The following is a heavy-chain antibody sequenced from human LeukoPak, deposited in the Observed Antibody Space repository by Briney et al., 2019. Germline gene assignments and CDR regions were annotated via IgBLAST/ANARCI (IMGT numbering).Heavy chain of an antibody. CDR1: GGSFSGYY. D-gene: IGHD1-26*01. V-gene: IGHV4-34*01. Sequence: SETLSLTCVVNGGSFSGYYWTRIRQAPGKGLEWIGEIKQGGDPHYNPSLKSRVTISVEVSKQQFSLKLTSVTAADTAVYFCARAPLSGTYYTDAFDIWGQGTMVTVSS. CDR3: ARAPLSGTYYTDAFDI. CDR2: IKQGGDP. J-gene: IGHJ3*02.